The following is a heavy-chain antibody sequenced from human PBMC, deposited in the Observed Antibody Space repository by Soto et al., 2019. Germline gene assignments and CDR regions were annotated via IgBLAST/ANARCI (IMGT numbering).Heavy chain of an antibody. CDR3: ARGLNGYLHYFHY. CDR2: INAGNGNT. Sequence: QVQLVQSGAEVKKPGASVKVSCKASGYTFTSYAMHWVRQAPGQRLEWMGWINAGNGNTKYSQKFQGRVTITRDTSASPAYMELSSLRSEDTAVYYCARGLNGYLHYFHYWGHGTLVTVSS. D-gene: IGHD5-18*01. CDR1: GYTFTSYA. V-gene: IGHV1-3*01. J-gene: IGHJ4*01.